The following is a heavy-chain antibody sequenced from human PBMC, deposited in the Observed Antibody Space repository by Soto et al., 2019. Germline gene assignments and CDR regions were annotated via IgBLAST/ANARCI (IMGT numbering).Heavy chain of an antibody. D-gene: IGHD2-15*01. CDR1: GGSISSGDDY. J-gene: IGHJ5*02. Sequence: PSETLSLTCTVSGGSISSGDDYWSWIRQPPGKGLEWIGYIYYSGSTYYNPSLKSRVTISVDTSKNQFSLKLSSVTAADTAVYYCARAAIVVVVAATDEGFDWFDPWGQGTLVTVSS. CDR2: IYYSGST. CDR3: ARAAIVVVVAATDEGFDWFDP. V-gene: IGHV4-30-4*01.